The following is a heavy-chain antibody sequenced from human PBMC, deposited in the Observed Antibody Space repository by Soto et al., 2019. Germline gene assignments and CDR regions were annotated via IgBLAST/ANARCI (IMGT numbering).Heavy chain of an antibody. CDR3: AKRVCGVECSNRSEKCSDS. D-gene: IGHD2-21*01. Sequence: GGSLRLSCAASGFTFSYYDMLWVRQAPDKRLEWVAVISYDGSHRYSADSVKGRFTISRDNSKNTLSLQMNSLRPDDTAVYYCAKRVCGVECSNRSEKCSDSWGQAPLVTVSS. J-gene: IGHJ5*01. CDR2: ISYDGSHR. CDR1: GFTFSYYD. V-gene: IGHV3-30*18.